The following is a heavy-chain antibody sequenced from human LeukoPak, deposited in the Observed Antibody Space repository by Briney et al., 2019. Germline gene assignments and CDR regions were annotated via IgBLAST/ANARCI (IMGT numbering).Heavy chain of an antibody. D-gene: IGHD3-22*01. V-gene: IGHV4-4*07. CDR2: IYTSGST. CDR3: ARGLGYYDSSGYYSELYYFDY. Sequence: PSETLSLTCTVSGGSMSTYYWNWIRQPAGKGLEWIGRIYTSGSTNYNPSLKSRVTMSVDTSKNQFSLKLSSVTAADTAVYYCARGLGYYDSSGYYSELYYFDYWGQGTLVTVSS. J-gene: IGHJ4*02. CDR1: GGSMSTYY.